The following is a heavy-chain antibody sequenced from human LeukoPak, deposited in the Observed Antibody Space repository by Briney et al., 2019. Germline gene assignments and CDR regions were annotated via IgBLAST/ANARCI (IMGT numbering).Heavy chain of an antibody. CDR3: ARDPTYYYGSGSYPEPY. CDR1: GGTFSSYA. J-gene: IGHJ4*02. D-gene: IGHD3-10*01. CDR2: IIPIFGTA. V-gene: IGHV1-69*13. Sequence: SVKVSCKASGGTFSSYAISWVRQAPGQGLEWMGGIIPIFGTANYAQKFQGRVTITADESTSTAYMELSSLRSEDTAVYYCARDPTYYYGSGSYPEPYWGQGTLVTVSS.